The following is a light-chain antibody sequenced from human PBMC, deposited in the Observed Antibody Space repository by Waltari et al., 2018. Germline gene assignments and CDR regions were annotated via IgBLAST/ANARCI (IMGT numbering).Light chain of an antibody. V-gene: IGLV2-14*03. CDR3: DSYTSSVTRI. CDR2: DVT. J-gene: IGLJ1*01. CDR1: SSDVGGYNY. Sequence: QSALTQPASVSGSPGQSITISCTGTSSDVGGYNYVAWFQQYPGKAPKLLIYDVTNRFAGVSHRFSGSKSGNTASLTISGLQAEDEADYYCDSYTSSVTRIFGTGTKVTVL.